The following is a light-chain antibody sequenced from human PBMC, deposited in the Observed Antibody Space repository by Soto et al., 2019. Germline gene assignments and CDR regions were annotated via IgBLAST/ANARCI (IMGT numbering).Light chain of an antibody. J-gene: IGKJ5*01. CDR2: FAS. CDR1: QSLLYNNTYNY. CDR3: MQALQSLT. Sequence: ILITQSRLTLHVLPGEASSVPCMSVQSLLYNNTYNYLDWYVQKPGQSPQLLIYFASNRAPGGPDRFSGSGSGTDFTLKINRVEAEDVGTYYCMQALQSLTCGQGTRLEIK. V-gene: IGKV2-28*01.